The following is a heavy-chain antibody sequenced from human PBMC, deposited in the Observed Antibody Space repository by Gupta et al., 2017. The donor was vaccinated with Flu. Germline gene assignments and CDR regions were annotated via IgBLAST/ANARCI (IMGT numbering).Heavy chain of an antibody. CDR2: ISGSGGST. V-gene: IGHV3-23*01. J-gene: IGHJ5*02. Sequence: EVQLLESGGGLVQPGGSLRLSCAASGFTFSSYAMYWVRQAPGKGLEWVSSISGSGGSTYYADSVNGRFTISRDNSKNMLYLQINTLRAEDTAVYYCVKDLSVPVPFQGYFDPWGQGTLVTASS. CDR1: GFTFSSYA. CDR3: VKDLSVPVPFQGYFDP. D-gene: IGHD2-2*01.